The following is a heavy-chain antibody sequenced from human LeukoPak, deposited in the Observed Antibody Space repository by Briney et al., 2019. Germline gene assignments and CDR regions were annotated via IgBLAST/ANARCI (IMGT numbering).Heavy chain of an antibody. J-gene: IGHJ3*02. CDR1: GFAFNTYA. CDR2: IDHNGGTT. Sequence: AGGSLRLSCSASGFAFNTYAMHWVRQAPGKGLEYVSAIDHNGGTTYYADSVKGRFTISRDNSKNTLSLQMNSLRAEDTAVYYCAKGLNGYGSGSYSHLDAFDIWGQGTMVTVSS. CDR3: AKGLNGYGSGSYSHLDAFDI. D-gene: IGHD3-10*01. V-gene: IGHV3-64*04.